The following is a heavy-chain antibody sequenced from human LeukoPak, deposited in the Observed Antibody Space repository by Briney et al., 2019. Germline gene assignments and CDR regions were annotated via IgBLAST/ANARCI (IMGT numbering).Heavy chain of an antibody. CDR1: GFTFSSYG. V-gene: IGHV3-23*01. CDR3: AKRVPYSSSSVDFDY. J-gene: IGHJ4*02. CDR2: IRDRGSDT. D-gene: IGHD6-6*01. Sequence: GGTLRLSCAVSGFTFSSYGMSWVRQAPGKGLEWVSAIRDRGSDTYYADSVKGRFTISKDNSKNTLYLRMNSLRADDTAVYYCAKRVPYSSSSVDFDYWGQGTLVIVTS.